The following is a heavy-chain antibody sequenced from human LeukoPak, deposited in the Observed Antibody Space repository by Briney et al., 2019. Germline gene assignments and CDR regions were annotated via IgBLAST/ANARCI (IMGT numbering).Heavy chain of an antibody. CDR1: GGSISSYY. CDR2: IYYSGST. CDR3: ASHSGAYYFDY. Sequence: KPSETLSLTCTVSGGSISSYYWSWIRQPQGKGGEWIGYIYYSGSTYYNPSLNSRVTISVDTSKNQFSLKLSSVTAADTAVYYCASHSGAYYFDYWGQGTLVNVSS. D-gene: IGHD2-15*01. V-gene: IGHV4-59*13. J-gene: IGHJ4*02.